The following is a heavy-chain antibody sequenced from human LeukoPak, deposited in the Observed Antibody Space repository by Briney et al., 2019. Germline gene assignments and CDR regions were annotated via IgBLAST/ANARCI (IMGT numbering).Heavy chain of an antibody. CDR1: GFTFSSYA. CDR3: AKATLRITIFGVVIIGDPYYFDY. D-gene: IGHD3-3*01. CDR2: ISGSGGST. Sequence: PGGSLRLSCAASGFTFSSYAMSWVRQAPGKGLEWVSAISGSGGSTYYADSVKGRFTISRDNSKNTLYLQMNSLRAEDTAVYYCAKATLRITIFGVVIIGDPYYFDYWGQGTLDTVSS. J-gene: IGHJ4*02. V-gene: IGHV3-23*01.